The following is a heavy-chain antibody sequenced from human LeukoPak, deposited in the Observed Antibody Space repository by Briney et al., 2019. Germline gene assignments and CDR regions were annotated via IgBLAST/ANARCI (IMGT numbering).Heavy chain of an antibody. CDR1: GGTFSSYA. V-gene: IGHV1-69*05. J-gene: IGHJ1*01. Sequence: SVKVSCKASGGTFSSYAISWVRQAPGQGLEWMGGIIPIFGTANYAQKFQGRVTITTDESTSTAYMELSSLRSEDTAVYYCARVHRIAARPGYFQHWGQGTLATVSS. CDR2: IIPIFGTA. D-gene: IGHD6-6*01. CDR3: ARVHRIAARPGYFQH.